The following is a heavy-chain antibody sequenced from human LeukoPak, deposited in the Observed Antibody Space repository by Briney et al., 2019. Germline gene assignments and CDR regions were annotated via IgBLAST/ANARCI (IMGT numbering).Heavy chain of an antibody. V-gene: IGHV3-23*01. J-gene: IGHJ4*02. CDR3: AKPGYYSDSSGYTS. CDR2: ISGSGGST. CDR1: GFTFSSYA. Sequence: PGGSLRLSCAASGFTFSSYAMSWVRQAPGKGLEWVSAISGSGGSTYYADSVKGRFTISRDNSKNTLYLQMNSLRAEDTAVYYCAKPGYYSDSSGYTSWGQGTLVTVSS. D-gene: IGHD3-22*01.